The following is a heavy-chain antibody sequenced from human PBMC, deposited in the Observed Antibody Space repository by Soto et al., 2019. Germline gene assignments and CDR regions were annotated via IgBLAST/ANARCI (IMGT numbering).Heavy chain of an antibody. V-gene: IGHV1-69*13. CDR3: ARWNYDILTGQKNWFDP. CDR1: GGSFSSYA. J-gene: IGHJ5*02. CDR2: IIPIFGTA. D-gene: IGHD3-9*01. Sequence: ASVKVSCKASGGSFSSYAISWVRQAPGQGLEWMGGIIPIFGTANYAQKFQGRVTITADESTSTAYMELSSLRSEDTAVYYCARWNYDILTGQKNWFDPWGQGTLVTVS.